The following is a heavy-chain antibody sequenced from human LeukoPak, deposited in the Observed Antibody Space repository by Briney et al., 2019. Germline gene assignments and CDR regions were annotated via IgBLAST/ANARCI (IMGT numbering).Heavy chain of an antibody. CDR2: INHRGHP. D-gene: IGHD4-23*01. CDR3: ARDPTTVVTLPYYFDF. CDR1: GGSFTGYH. Sequence: PSETLSLTCAVYGGSFTGYHWNWIRQSPQRGLEWIGEINHRGHPHYNPSLESRLTISVGTSKNQFSLTLRSVTAADTAVYYCARDPTTVVTLPYYFDFWGQGTPVTASS. V-gene: IGHV4-34*01. J-gene: IGHJ4*02.